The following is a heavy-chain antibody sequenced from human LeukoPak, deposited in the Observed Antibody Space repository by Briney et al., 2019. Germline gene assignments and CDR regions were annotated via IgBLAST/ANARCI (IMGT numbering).Heavy chain of an antibody. D-gene: IGHD3-22*01. J-gene: IGHJ5*02. V-gene: IGHV1-8*01. CDR1: AYTFTSYD. CDR3: ASVSDDSSGYYLDNWFDP. CDR2: MNPNSGNT. Sequence: ASVTVSFKSSAYTFTSYDINWVRQAPGQGLEWMGWMNPNSGNTGYAQKFQGRVTMTRNTSISTAYMELSSLRSEDTAVYYCASVSDDSSGYYLDNWFDPWGQGTLVTVSS.